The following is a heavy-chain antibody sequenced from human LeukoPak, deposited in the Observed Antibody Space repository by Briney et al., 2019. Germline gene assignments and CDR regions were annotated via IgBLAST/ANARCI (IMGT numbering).Heavy chain of an antibody. J-gene: IGHJ4*02. CDR1: GFTFSSYW. D-gene: IGHD1-26*01. Sequence: GGSLRLSCAASGFTFSSYWMNWARQAPGKGLEWVASINHNGNVNYYVDSVKGRFTISRDNAKNSLYLQMSNLRAEDTAVYYCHRSGSPFDYWGQGTLVTVSS. V-gene: IGHV3-7*03. CDR3: HRSGSPFDY. CDR2: INHNGNVN.